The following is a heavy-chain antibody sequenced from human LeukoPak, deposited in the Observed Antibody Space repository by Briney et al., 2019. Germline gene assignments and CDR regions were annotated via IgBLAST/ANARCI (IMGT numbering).Heavy chain of an antibody. V-gene: IGHV3-23*01. CDR2: ISATGGSI. Sequence: GGSLRLSCAASGFTFSSYAMSWVRQAPGKGLQWVSSISATGGSIYYADSVKGRSTVSRDNSKNTLYLQMNSLRAEDTAVYYCAKWKSYDSSGHLDAFDIWGQGTMVTVSS. J-gene: IGHJ3*02. CDR1: GFTFSSYA. CDR3: AKWKSYDSSGHLDAFDI. D-gene: IGHD3-22*01.